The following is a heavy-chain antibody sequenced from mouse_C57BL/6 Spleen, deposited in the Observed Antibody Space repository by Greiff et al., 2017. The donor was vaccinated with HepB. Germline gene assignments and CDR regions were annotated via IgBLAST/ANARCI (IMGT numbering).Heavy chain of an antibody. CDR3: ARRWDIDY. D-gene: IGHD3-3*01. CDR1: GFTFSDYG. J-gene: IGHJ2*01. CDR2: ISSGSSTI. V-gene: IGHV5-17*01. Sequence: EVQGVESGGGLVQPGGSLKLSCAASGFTFSDYGMHWVRQAPEKGLEWVAYISSGSSTIDYADTVKGRFTISRDNAKNTLFLQLTSLRSEDTAMYYCARRWDIDYWGQGTTLTVSS.